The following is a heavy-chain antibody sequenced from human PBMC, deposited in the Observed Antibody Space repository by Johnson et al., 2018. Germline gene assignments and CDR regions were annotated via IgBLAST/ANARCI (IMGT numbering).Heavy chain of an antibody. CDR2: VKSKASGGTS. CDR1: GLTISNAW. CDR3: FTDYEADGY. V-gene: IGHV3-15*07. J-gene: IGHJ4*02. D-gene: IGHD3-16*01. Sequence: VQLVESGGGLVKPGESLRLSCAASGLTISNAWINWVRQAPGKGLEWVGRVKSKASGGTSQYAAPVQGRVTISRDDAKNTVYLQMSSLKGEDTAVYYCFTDYEADGYWGQGTLVIVSP.